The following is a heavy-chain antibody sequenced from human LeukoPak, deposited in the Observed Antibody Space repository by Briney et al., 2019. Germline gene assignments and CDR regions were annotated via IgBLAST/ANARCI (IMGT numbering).Heavy chain of an antibody. Sequence: SETLSLTCTVPGGSISSGDYYWSWIRQPPGKGLEWLGYIYYSGSTYYNPSLKSRVTISVDTSKNQFSLKLSSVTAADTAVYYCARYSLGYCSSTSCYTNFDYWGQGTLVTVSS. CDR1: GGSISSGDYY. D-gene: IGHD2-2*02. V-gene: IGHV4-30-4*01. J-gene: IGHJ4*02. CDR2: IYYSGST. CDR3: ARYSLGYCSSTSCYTNFDY.